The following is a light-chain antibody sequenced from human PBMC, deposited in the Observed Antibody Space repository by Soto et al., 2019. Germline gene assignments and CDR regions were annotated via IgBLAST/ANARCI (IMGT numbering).Light chain of an antibody. CDR1: SSDVGGYNY. CDR3: ILYRTGGPFV. V-gene: IGLV2-14*01. CDR2: EVS. Sequence: QSVLTQPASVSGSPGQSIAISCTGTSSDVGGYNYVSWYQQLPGKAPKLLISEVSNRPSGVSHRFSGSKSGNTASLTISGLQAEDEADYYCILYRTGGPFVFGTGTKVTVL. J-gene: IGLJ1*01.